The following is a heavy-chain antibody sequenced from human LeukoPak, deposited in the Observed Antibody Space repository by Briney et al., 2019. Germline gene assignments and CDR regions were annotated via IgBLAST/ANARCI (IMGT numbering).Heavy chain of an antibody. CDR3: GRSESDFFVDY. J-gene: IGHJ4*02. V-gene: IGHV1-69*02. CDR2: IIPVLRRT. CDR1: GGTSSSYT. D-gene: IGHD3-3*01. Sequence: SVKVSCKASGGTSSSYTIVWVRQAPGQGLELMGRIIPVLRRTHYAQKFQDRATLTADRITTTAYMELRSLRSEDTAMYYCGRSESDFFVDYWGQGTLVTVSS.